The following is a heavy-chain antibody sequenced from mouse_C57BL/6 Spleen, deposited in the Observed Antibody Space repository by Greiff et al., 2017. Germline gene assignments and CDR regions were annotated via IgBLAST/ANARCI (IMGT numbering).Heavy chain of an antibody. V-gene: IGHV1-72*01. Sequence: QVQLQQPGAELVKPGASVNLSCKASGYTFTSYWMHWVKQRPGRGLEWIGSIDPNSGGTKYNEKFKSKATLTVDKPSSTAYMQLSNLTSEDYAVYCSAKWYKDVWGTGTTVTVSS. J-gene: IGHJ1*03. CDR1: GYTFTSYW. D-gene: IGHD2-1*01. CDR3: AKWYKDV. CDR2: IDPNSGGT.